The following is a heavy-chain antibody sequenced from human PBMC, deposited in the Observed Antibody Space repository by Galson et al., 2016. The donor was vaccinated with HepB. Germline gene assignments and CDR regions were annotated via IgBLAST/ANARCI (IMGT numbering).Heavy chain of an antibody. CDR2: ISGDGGST. V-gene: IGHV3-23*01. CDR1: GFTFGRYA. D-gene: IGHD6-19*01. Sequence: LRLSCEASGFTFGRYAMSWVRQAPGKGLEWVSAISGDGGSTYYAGSVQGRFTSSRDRSTNTMYLQMNSLRTDDRAVYYCATFTQEWLDRVYYFDYWGQGTLVTVSS. CDR3: ATFTQEWLDRVYYFDY. J-gene: IGHJ4*02.